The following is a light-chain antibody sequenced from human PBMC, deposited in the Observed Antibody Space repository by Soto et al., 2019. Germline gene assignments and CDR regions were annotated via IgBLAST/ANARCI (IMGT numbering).Light chain of an antibody. J-gene: IGKJ1*01. CDR1: QIVSSN. V-gene: IGKV3-15*01. Sequence: EIVLTQSPGTLSLSPGERATLSCRASQIVSSNLAWYQQKPGQAPRLLIYGASTRATGIPARFSGSGSGTDFTLTISCLQSEDFATYYCQQYYSYPRTFGQGTKVDIK. CDR2: GAS. CDR3: QQYYSYPRT.